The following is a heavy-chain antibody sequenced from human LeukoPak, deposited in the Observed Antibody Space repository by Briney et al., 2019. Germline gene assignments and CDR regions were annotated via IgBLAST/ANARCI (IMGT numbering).Heavy chain of an antibody. J-gene: IGHJ4*02. CDR1: GGSFSGYY. V-gene: IGHV4-34*01. Sequence: SETLSLTCAVYGGSFSGYYWSWIRQPPGKGLEWIGEVNHSGSTNYNPSLKSRVTISVDTSKNQFSLKLSSVTPADPAVYYCARRGGRVDYWGQGPLVPVSS. CDR2: VNHSGST. CDR3: ARRGGRVDY.